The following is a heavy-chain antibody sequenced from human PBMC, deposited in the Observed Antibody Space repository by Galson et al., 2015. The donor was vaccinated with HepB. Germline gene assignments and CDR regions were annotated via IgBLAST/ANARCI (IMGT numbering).Heavy chain of an antibody. J-gene: IGHJ6*03. CDR2: IKQDGSEK. V-gene: IGHV3-7*01. D-gene: IGHD2-2*01. CDR3: ARDRNGIVVVPAATDYYYYYMDV. Sequence: SLRLSCAASGSTFSSYWMSWVRQAPGKGLEWVANIKQDGSEKYYVDSVKGRFTISRDNAKNSLYLQMNSLRAEDTAVYYCARDRNGIVVVPAATDYYYYYMDVWGKGTTVTVSS. CDR1: GSTFSSYW.